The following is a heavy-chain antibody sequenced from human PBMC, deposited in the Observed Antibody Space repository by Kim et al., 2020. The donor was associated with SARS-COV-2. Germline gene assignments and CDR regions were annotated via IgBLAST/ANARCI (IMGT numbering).Heavy chain of an antibody. V-gene: IGHV4-31*03. CDR2: IYYSGST. J-gene: IGHJ5*02. CDR1: GGSISSGGYY. D-gene: IGHD4-17*01. Sequence: SETLSLTCTVSGGSISSGGYYWSWIRQHPGKGLEWIGYIYYSGSTYYNPSLKSRVTISVDTSKNQFSLKLSSVTAADTAVYYCATMLGDVDYGDYERRNWFDPWGQGTLVTVSS. CDR3: ATMLGDVDYGDYERRNWFDP.